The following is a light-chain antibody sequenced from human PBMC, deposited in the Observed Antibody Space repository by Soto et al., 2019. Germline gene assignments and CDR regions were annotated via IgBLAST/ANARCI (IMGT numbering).Light chain of an antibody. CDR1: QSVSSTY. V-gene: IGKV3-20*01. Sequence: EIVLTQPPGTLSLSPGERATLSCRASQSVSSTYLAWYQQKPGQSPRLLIYGASSRATGIPDRFSGSGSGTDFTLTISRLEPEDFAVYYCQHYGNSPNPFGQGTKVDIK. CDR2: GAS. J-gene: IGKJ2*01. CDR3: QHYGNSPNP.